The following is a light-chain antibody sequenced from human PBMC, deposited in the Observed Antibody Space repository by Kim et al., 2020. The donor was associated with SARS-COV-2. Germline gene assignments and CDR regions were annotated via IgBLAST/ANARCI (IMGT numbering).Light chain of an antibody. CDR3: HQRSNWPPLT. Sequence: SPGERATLSCRATESVSSYAAWYQKKPGQAPSPRFYDAVNRATGIPARLSGSASGIDFTLTISRLEPEDFAVYYCHQRSNWPPLTFGGGTKVEIK. CDR1: ESVSSY. V-gene: IGKV3-11*01. J-gene: IGKJ4*01. CDR2: DAV.